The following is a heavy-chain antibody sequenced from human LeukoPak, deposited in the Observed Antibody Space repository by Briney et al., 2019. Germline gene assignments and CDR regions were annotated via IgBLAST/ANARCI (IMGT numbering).Heavy chain of an antibody. Sequence: GGSLRLSCAASGFTFNSCAMSRVRQAPGKGLEWVSTISDSGTSTFYADSVKGRFTISRDNSKNTLYVQMNSLRAEDTAVYYCAKRDYYSFDYWGQGTLVTVSS. V-gene: IGHV3-23*01. CDR3: AKRDYYSFDY. CDR1: GFTFNSCA. D-gene: IGHD2/OR15-2a*01. CDR2: ISDSGTST. J-gene: IGHJ4*02.